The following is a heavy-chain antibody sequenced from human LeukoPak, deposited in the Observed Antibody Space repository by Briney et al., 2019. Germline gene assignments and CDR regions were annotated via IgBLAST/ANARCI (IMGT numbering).Heavy chain of an antibody. CDR2: IRGDAGDK. CDR3: ARDVRRALDF. V-gene: IGHV3-7*01. CDR1: GFTFSRYW. J-gene: IGHJ4*02. Sequence: GGSLRLSCAASGFTFSRYWMAWVRQAPGKGLEWVANIRGDAGDKGSADSVKGRFTISRDNDKNSLHLQMNSLTAEDTAVYYCARDVRRALDFWGQGTLVVVPS.